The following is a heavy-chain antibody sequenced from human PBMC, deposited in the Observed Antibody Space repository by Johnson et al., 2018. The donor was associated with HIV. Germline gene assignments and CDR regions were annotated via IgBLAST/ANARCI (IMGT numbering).Heavy chain of an antibody. CDR3: AKDLNPLTTLDAFAI. CDR2: ISWNSGSI. CDR1: GFTFDDYA. J-gene: IGHJ3*02. Sequence: VQLVESGGGLVQPGRSLRLSCAASGFTFDDYAMHWVRQAPGKGLEWVSGISWNSGSIGYADSVKGRFTISRDNAKNSLYLQMNSLRAEDTAFYYCAKDLNPLTTLDAFAIWGQGTMVTVSS. D-gene: IGHD3-22*01. V-gene: IGHV3-9*01.